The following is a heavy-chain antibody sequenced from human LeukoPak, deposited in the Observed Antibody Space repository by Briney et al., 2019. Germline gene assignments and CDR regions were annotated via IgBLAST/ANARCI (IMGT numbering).Heavy chain of an antibody. CDR1: EYSFTNYW. D-gene: IGHD6-13*01. Sequence: GESLKISCRGSEYSFTNYWITWVRQMPGKGLEWMGIIYPGDSDTKYSPSFQGQVTISVDKSISTAYLQWSSLKASDTAMYYCARSLPYSSSWYNWFDPWGQGTLVTVSS. CDR2: IYPGDSDT. CDR3: ARSLPYSSSWYNWFDP. J-gene: IGHJ5*02. V-gene: IGHV5-51*01.